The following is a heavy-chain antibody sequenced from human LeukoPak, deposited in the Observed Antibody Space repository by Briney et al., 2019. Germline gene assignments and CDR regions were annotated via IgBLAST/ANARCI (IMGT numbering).Heavy chain of an antibody. V-gene: IGHV1-24*01. CDR2: FDPENAEI. D-gene: IGHD3-3*01. J-gene: IGHJ4*02. CDR3: ATRGSDFWSGFDY. Sequence: GASVNVSCKLSGNTLRELPIQWVRQAGGKGLEWMAGFDPENAEIVYAQKFQGRVTMTEDTSTNTAYMELTSLTSDDTALYYCATRGSDFWSGFDYWGQGTQVTVSS. CDR1: GNTLRELP.